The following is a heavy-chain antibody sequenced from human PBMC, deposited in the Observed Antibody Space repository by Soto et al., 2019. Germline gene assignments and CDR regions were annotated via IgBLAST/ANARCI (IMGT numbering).Heavy chain of an antibody. Sequence: PGGSLRLSCAASGFTFSSYVMNWVRQAPGKGLEWVSGIRGSGGDTFYADSVKGRFTISRDNSKNTLYLQMNSLRAEDTAVYYCARGPRAPPPHDYGMDVWGQGTTVTV. CDR2: IRGSGGDT. J-gene: IGHJ6*02. CDR1: GFTFSSYV. CDR3: ARGPRAPPPHDYGMDV. V-gene: IGHV3-23*01.